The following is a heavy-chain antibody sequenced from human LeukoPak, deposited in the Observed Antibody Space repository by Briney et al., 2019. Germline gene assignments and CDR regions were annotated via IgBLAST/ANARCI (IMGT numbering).Heavy chain of an antibody. V-gene: IGHV4-34*01. CDR3: VRGRIYYYDSSGLSSLDY. Sequence: SETLSLTCAVYGGSFSGYYWSWIRQPPGKGLEWIGEINHSGSTNYNPSLKSRVTISVDTSKNQFSLKLSSVTAADTAVYYCVRGRIYYYDSSGLSSLDYWGQGTLVTVSS. CDR1: GGSFSGYY. J-gene: IGHJ4*02. CDR2: INHSGST. D-gene: IGHD3-22*01.